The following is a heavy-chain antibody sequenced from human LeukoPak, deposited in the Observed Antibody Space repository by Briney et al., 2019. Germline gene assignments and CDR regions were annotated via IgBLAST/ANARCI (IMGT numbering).Heavy chain of an antibody. CDR2: ISSSSSYI. CDR1: GFTFSSYS. CDR3: ARVWESYSSSPFDY. Sequence: GGSLRLSSAASGFTFSSYSMNWVRQAPGKGLEWVSSISSSSSYIYYADSVKGRFTISRDNAKNSLYLQMNSLRAEDTAVYYCARVWESYSSSPFDYWGQGTLVTVSS. V-gene: IGHV3-21*01. J-gene: IGHJ4*02. D-gene: IGHD6-6*01.